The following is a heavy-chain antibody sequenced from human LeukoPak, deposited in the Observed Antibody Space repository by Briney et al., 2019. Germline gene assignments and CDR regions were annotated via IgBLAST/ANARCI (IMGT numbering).Heavy chain of an antibody. CDR1: GFTVSSNY. CDR2: IYSGGST. V-gene: IGHV3-53*01. J-gene: IGHJ6*03. CDR3: AKVARNCSGGSCFYNYYMDV. Sequence: HPGGSLRLSCAASGFTVSSNYMSWVRQAPGKGLEWVSVIYSGGSTSYADSVKGRLTISRDNSKNTLYLQMKSLRAEDTAMYYCAKVARNCSGGSCFYNYYMDVWGKGTTVTVSS. D-gene: IGHD2-15*01.